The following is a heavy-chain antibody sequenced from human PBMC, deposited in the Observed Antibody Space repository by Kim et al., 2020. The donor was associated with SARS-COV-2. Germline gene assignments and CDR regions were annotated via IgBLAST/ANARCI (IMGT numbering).Heavy chain of an antibody. J-gene: IGHJ4*02. CDR3: ASGVTPHY. CDR1: GFNFDDFD. V-gene: IGHV3-43*01. Sequence: RGSLRLSCAGSGFNFDDFDMHWVRQAPGKGLEWVSFINWAGETTSYADSVQGRFTISRDNSRNSLYLQMNSLRSEDTAFYYCASGVTPHYWGQGTLVTVSS. D-gene: IGHD4-4*01. CDR2: INWAGETT.